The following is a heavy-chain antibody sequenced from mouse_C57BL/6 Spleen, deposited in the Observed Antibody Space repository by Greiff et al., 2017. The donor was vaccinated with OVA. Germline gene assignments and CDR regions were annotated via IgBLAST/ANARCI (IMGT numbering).Heavy chain of an antibody. D-gene: IGHD2-4*01. V-gene: IGHV8-5*01. CDR2: IWWNDDK. J-gene: IGHJ3*01. CDR3: AQIGIYYDYLAWFAY. Sequence: QVTLKVSGPGILQPSQTLSLTCSFSGFSLSTSNMGIGWIRQPSGKGLEWLAHIWWNDDKYYNPTLKSRLTISKDTSNKHVFLKITSVDTAETATYYCAQIGIYYDYLAWFAYWGQGTLVTVSA. CDR1: GFSLSTSNMG.